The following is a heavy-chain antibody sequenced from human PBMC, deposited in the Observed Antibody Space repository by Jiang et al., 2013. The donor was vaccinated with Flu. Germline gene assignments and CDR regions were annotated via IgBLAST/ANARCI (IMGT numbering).Heavy chain of an antibody. D-gene: IGHD2-2*01. Sequence: GSGLVKPSETLFLRCTVSGYSISRGYYWGWIRQPPGKGLEWIGSVYHDDSTQYNPSLKSRVTISVDTSKNQLSLKLSSVTAADTGVYYCARHMESSTSCYPYWGQGTLVTVSS. CDR1: GYSISRGYY. CDR3: ARHMESSTSCYPY. CDR2: VYHDDST. V-gene: IGHV4-38-2*02. J-gene: IGHJ4*02.